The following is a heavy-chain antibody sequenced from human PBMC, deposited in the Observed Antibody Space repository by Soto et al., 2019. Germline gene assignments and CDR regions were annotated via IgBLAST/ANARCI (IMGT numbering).Heavy chain of an antibody. D-gene: IGHD6-19*01. J-gene: IGHJ6*03. CDR1: GFTFDDYA. CDR2: ISWNSGSI. Sequence: EVQLVESGGGLVQPGRSLRLSCAASGFTFDDYAMHWVRQAPGKGLEWVSGISWNSGSIGYADSVKGRFTISRDNAKNSLYLQMNSLRAEDTALYYCAKEKSPHGTAVAETYYYYYMDVWGKGTTVTVSS. CDR3: AKEKSPHGTAVAETYYYYYMDV. V-gene: IGHV3-9*01.